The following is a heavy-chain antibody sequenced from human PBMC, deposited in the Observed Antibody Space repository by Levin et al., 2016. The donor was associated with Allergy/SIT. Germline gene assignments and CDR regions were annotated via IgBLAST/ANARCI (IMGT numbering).Heavy chain of an antibody. V-gene: IGHV5-51*01. CDR3: VRQGGTALSSWGPYWWFDL. CDR2: IYPGDYDT. CDR1: GYDFSSYW. Sequence: GESLKISCQGSGYDFSSYWIGWVRQMPGKGLEWIGIIYPGDYDTRYDPSFEGRVTISVDDYISTAYLQWTSLKASDSAIYYCVRQGGTALSSWGPYWWFDLWGRGT. J-gene: IGHJ2*01. D-gene: IGHD7-27*01.